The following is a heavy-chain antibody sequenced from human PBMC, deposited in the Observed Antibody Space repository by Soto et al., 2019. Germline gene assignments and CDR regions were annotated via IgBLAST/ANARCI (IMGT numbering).Heavy chain of an antibody. CDR1: GFTFSSYA. CDR2: ISGTGGST. Sequence: EVQLLESGGGLVQPGGSLRLSCAASGFTFSSYAMSWVRQAPGKGLEWVSAISGTGGSTYYADSVKGRFTISRDNSKNTLYLQMNSLRAEDTAVYYCARGPNVDTAMANFDYWGQGTLVTVSS. CDR3: ARGPNVDTAMANFDY. J-gene: IGHJ4*02. V-gene: IGHV3-23*01. D-gene: IGHD5-18*01.